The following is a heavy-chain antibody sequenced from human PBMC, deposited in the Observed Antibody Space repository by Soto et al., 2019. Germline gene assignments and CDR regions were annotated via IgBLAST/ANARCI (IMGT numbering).Heavy chain of an antibody. CDR3: ARLRILSWFDP. D-gene: IGHD2-15*01. Sequence: SETLSLTCTVSGGSISSSSYYWGWIRQPPGKGLEWIGSIYYSGSTYYNPSLKSRVTISVDTSKNQFSLKLSSVTAADTAVYYCARLRILSWFDPWGQGTLVTVS. CDR2: IYYSGST. CDR1: GGSISSSSYY. V-gene: IGHV4-39*01. J-gene: IGHJ5*02.